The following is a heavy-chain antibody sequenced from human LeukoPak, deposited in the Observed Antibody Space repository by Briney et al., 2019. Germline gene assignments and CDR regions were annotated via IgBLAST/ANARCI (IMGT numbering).Heavy chain of an antibody. CDR2: INFSGSNT. D-gene: IGHD3-9*01. V-gene: IGHV3-23*01. J-gene: IGHJ4*02. CDR3: SNRAVWTAFYDY. CDR1: GFTFSNFA. Sequence: GGSLRLSCTASGFTFSNFAMSWVRPAPGKGLEWVSGINFSGSNTYYADSVKGRFTISRDNSINRLFLQMNGLRAEDTAIYYCSNRAVWTAFYDYWGRGTLVAVSS.